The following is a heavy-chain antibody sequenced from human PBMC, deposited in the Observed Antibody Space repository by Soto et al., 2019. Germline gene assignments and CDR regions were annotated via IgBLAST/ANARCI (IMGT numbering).Heavy chain of an antibody. CDR3: ARALRNVLLSDF. Sequence: QVQLVQSGAEVKHPGASVSVSCKTSGYTFSDYDITWVRQATGQGLEWMGWMNPDSANTGYAQKFQGRVTMTRDTSIDTAYMELRSLTSEDTAVYYCARALRNVLLSDFWGQGTQVTVSS. CDR1: GYTFSDYD. D-gene: IGHD1-1*01. V-gene: IGHV1-8*01. CDR2: MNPDSANT. J-gene: IGHJ4*02.